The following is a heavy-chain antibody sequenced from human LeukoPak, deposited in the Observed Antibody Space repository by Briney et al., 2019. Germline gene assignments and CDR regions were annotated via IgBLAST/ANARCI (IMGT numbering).Heavy chain of an antibody. D-gene: IGHD5-12*01. J-gene: IGHJ4*02. CDR1: GDSSSSYY. V-gene: IGHV4-59*01. Sequence: PSETLSLTCTVSGDSSSSYYWSWIRQPPGKTLEWIGYIHSSGRANYNPSLKSRVTTSVDTSKNQFSLKLSSVTAADTAVYYCVRGGGYLPDYWGQGTLVTVSS. CDR2: IHSSGRA. CDR3: VRGGGYLPDY.